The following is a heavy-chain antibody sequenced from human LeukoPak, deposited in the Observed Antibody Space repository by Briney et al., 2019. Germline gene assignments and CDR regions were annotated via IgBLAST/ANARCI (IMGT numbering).Heavy chain of an antibody. CDR1: GGSISNYY. D-gene: IGHD3-3*01. Sequence: PSETLSLTCTVSGGSISNYYWSWIRQPPGKGLEWIGNIYYSGSTYYNPSLKSRVTISVDTSKNQSSLKLSSVTAADTAVYYCARDFRIPVFGVVEGAHFDYWGQGTQVTVSS. V-gene: IGHV4-59*01. CDR2: IYYSGST. J-gene: IGHJ4*02. CDR3: ARDFRIPVFGVVEGAHFDY.